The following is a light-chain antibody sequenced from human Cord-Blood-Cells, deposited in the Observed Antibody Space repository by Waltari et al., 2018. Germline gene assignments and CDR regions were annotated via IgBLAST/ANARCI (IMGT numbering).Light chain of an antibody. CDR1: QSVSSN. V-gene: IGKV3-15*01. CDR3: QQYNNWPYT. Sequence: EIVMTQSPATLSLSPGERATLSCMASQSVSSNLAGYQQKPGQAPGLLSYGASPRATGIPARCRGSGSGTEFTLSISSLQSEDFAVYYCQQYNNWPYTFGQGTKLEIK. CDR2: GAS. J-gene: IGKJ2*01.